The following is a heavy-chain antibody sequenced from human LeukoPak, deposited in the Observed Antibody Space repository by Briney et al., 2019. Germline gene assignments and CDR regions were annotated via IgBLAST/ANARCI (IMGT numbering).Heavy chain of an antibody. CDR3: ARDGRYGSGPHWFDP. V-gene: IGHV4-4*07. D-gene: IGHD3-10*01. Sequence: PSETLSLTCTISRGSISNYYWSWVRQPAGKGLEWIGRIYASGSTNYSPSLKSRVTMSVDMSKNQFSLRLTSETAADTAVYYCARDGRYGSGPHWFDPWGQGTLVTVSS. CDR2: IYASGST. CDR1: RGSISNYY. J-gene: IGHJ5*02.